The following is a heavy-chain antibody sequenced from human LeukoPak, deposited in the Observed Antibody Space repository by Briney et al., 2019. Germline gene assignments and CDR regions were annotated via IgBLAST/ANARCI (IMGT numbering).Heavy chain of an antibody. CDR1: GFTFSSYA. V-gene: IGHV3-23*01. CDR3: ARDGSGWSNWLDP. Sequence: GGSLRLSCAASGFTFSSYAMSWVRQAPGKGLEWVSGISGSGGRTYSTDSVKGRFTISRDNAKNTLYLQMNSLGAEDTAVYYCARDGSGWSNWLDPWGQGTLVTVSP. CDR2: ISGSGGRT. J-gene: IGHJ5*02. D-gene: IGHD6-13*01.